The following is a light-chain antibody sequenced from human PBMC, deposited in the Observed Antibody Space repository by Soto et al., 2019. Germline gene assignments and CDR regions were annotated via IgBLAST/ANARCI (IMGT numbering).Light chain of an antibody. CDR2: GAS. Sequence: EIVLTQSPGTLSLSPGERATLSCRASQRVSSSYLAWYQQKPGQAPRLLIYGASSRATGIPDRFSGSGSGTDFTITISRLELEDFVVYYCQQYGSSPYTFGQGTKLEIK. J-gene: IGKJ2*01. CDR1: QRVSSSY. CDR3: QQYGSSPYT. V-gene: IGKV3-20*01.